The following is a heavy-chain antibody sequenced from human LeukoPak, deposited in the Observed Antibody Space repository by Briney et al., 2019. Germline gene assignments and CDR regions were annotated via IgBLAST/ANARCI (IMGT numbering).Heavy chain of an antibody. CDR2: INPNSGGT. V-gene: IGHV1-2*02. J-gene: IGHJ5*01. CDR1: GYTFTGYY. D-gene: IGHD2-2*02. Sequence: ASVKVSCKASGYTFTGYYMHWVRQAPGQGLEWMGWINPNSGGTNYAQKFQGRVTMTRDTSINTVYMELSRLISDDMAVYYCARDLAWGYCDPGHCDSTNWYTEDWLDFWGQGTLVSVSS. CDR3: ARDLAWGYCDPGHCDSTNWYTEDWLDF.